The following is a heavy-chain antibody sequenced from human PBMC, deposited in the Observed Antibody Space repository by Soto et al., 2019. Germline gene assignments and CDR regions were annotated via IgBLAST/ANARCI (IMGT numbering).Heavy chain of an antibody. CDR3: AREATYYYDSSGYHKNYYYYYGMDV. J-gene: IGHJ6*02. V-gene: IGHV1-46*01. CDR1: GYTFTSYY. Sequence: ASVKVSCKASGYTFTSYYMHWVRQAPGQGPEWMGIINPSGGSTSYAQKFQGRVTMTRDTSTSTVYMELSSLRSEDTAVYYCAREATYYYDSSGYHKNYYYYYGMDVWGQGTTVTVSS. D-gene: IGHD3-22*01. CDR2: INPSGGST.